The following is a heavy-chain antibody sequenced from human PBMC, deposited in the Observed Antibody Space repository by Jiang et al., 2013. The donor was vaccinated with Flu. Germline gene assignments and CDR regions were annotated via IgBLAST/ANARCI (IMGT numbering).Heavy chain of an antibody. CDR3: ARGRLWIGEIKYSGVTNYNPSLRSRVSIAVDRSKNEFSLNLRSVTAADTAVYFCARVSLLGPPGWFFNALDV. J-gene: IGHJ6*02. V-gene: IGHV1-8*01. D-gene: IGHD1-26*01. Sequence: ASGQGLEWLGWLHPTTGNTGYAQTFKGRVSMTWDTSTRTVYMELTNLKSEDTAVYYCARGRLWIGEIKYSGVTNYNPSLRSRVSIAVDRSKNEFSLNLRSVTAADTAVYFCARVSLLGPPGWFFNALDVWGQGTTVTVSS. CDR2: LHPTTGNT.